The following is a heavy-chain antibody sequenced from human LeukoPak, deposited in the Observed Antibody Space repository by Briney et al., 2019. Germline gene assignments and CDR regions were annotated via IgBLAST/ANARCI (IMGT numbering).Heavy chain of an antibody. CDR1: GFTFSSYH. CDR3: AKGRCSNGVGCYSCYMDV. J-gene: IGHJ6*04. V-gene: IGHV3-21*01. CDR2: IGSSGSYI. D-gene: IGHD2-8*01. Sequence: GGSLRLSCEVSGFTFSSYHMNWVRQAPGKGLEWVSSIGSSGSYIYYADSLTGRFTISRDNAKNSLYLQMNSLRAEDTAVYYCAKGRCSNGVGCYSCYMDVWGKGTTVTISS.